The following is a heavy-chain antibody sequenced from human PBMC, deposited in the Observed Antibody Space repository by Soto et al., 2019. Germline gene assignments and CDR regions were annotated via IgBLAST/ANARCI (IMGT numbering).Heavy chain of an antibody. D-gene: IGHD3-3*01. CDR3: ARVLRFLEWPRPDY. CDR1: GGSISSGGYY. CDR2: IYYSGST. V-gene: IGHV4-31*03. Sequence: QVQLQESGPGLVKPSQTLSLTCTVSGGSISSGGYYWSWIRQHPGKGLEWIGYIYYSGSTYYNPSLQSRVTIAVDTYKTRSSLTLSSVTAADTAVYYCARVLRFLEWPRPDYWGQGTLVTVSS. J-gene: IGHJ4*02.